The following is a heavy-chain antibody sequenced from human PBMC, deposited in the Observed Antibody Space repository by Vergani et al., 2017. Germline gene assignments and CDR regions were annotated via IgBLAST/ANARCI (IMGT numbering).Heavy chain of an antibody. D-gene: IGHD3-22*01. CDR1: GFTFSSYG. J-gene: IGHJ4*02. CDR2: IWYDGSNK. V-gene: IGHV3-33*06. CDR3: AKDRITYYYDSSGYSPETH. Sequence: VQLLESGGGLVQPGGSLRLSCAASGFTFSSYGMHWVRQAPGKGLGWVAVIWYDGSNKYYTDSVEGRFTISRDNSKNTLYLQMNSLRAEDTAVYYCAKDRITYYYDSSGYSPETHWGQGTLVTVSS.